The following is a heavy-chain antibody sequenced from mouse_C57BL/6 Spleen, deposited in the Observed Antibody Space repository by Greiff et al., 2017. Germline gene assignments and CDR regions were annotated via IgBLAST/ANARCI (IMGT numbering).Heavy chain of an antibody. Sequence: VQLQQPGAELVKPGASVKMSCKASGYTFTSYWITWVKQRPGQGLEWIGDIYPGSGSTNYNEKFKSKATLTVDTSSSTAYMQLSSLTSEDSAVYYCAERDYYGSSLYALDYWGQGTSVTVSS. CDR2: IYPGSGST. D-gene: IGHD1-1*01. V-gene: IGHV1-55*01. CDR1: GYTFTSYW. CDR3: AERDYYGSSLYALDY. J-gene: IGHJ4*01.